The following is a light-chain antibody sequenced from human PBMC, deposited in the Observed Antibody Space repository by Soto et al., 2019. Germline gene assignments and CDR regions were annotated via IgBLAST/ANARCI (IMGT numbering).Light chain of an antibody. Sequence: IVMTQSPATLSVSPGERATLSCRASQSVSSNLAWYQQKPGQAPRLLIYGASTRATGIPARFSGSGSGTEFTLTISSLQSEDFAVYYCQQYGSSPRTFGGGTKVDIK. CDR2: GAS. CDR1: QSVSSN. CDR3: QQYGSSPRT. J-gene: IGKJ4*01. V-gene: IGKV3-15*01.